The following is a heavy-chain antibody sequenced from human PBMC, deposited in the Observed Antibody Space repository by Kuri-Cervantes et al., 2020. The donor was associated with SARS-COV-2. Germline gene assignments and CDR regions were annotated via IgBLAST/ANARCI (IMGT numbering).Heavy chain of an antibody. CDR1: GFTFGDYA. V-gene: IGHV3-48*01. J-gene: IGHJ6*02. D-gene: IGHD3-22*01. Sequence: GESLKISCTASGFTFGDYAMSWFRQAPGKGLEWVSYISSSSSTIYYADSVKGRFTISRDNAKNSLYLQMNSLRAEDTAVYYCARDSVRYYYDSSGYYPPRDYYYYGMDVWGQGTTVTVSS. CDR3: ARDSVRYYYDSSGYYPPRDYYYYGMDV. CDR2: ISSSSSTI.